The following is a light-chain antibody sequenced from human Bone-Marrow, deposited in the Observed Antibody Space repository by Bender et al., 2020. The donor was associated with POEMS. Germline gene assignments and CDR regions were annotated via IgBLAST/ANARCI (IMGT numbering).Light chain of an antibody. Sequence: SYDLTQPPSLSVSPGQTASITCSGDKLGDKYPCWYQQKPGQSPVLVIYQNTKRPSGIPERFSGSNSGNTATLTISGTQAMDEADYYCQSQDTSDTYVVFGTGTKVTVL. CDR3: QSQDTSDTYVV. J-gene: IGLJ1*01. V-gene: IGLV3-1*01. CDR1: KLGDKY. CDR2: QNT.